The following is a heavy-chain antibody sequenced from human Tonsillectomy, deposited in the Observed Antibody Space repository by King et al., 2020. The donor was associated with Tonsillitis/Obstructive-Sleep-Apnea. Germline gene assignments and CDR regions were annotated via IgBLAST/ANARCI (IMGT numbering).Heavy chain of an antibody. J-gene: IGHJ2*01. CDR2: IYTSGST. V-gene: IGHV4-4*07. Sequence: VQLQESGPGLVKPSETLSLTCSVSGGSISSYYWTWIRQPAGKGLEWIGRIYTSGSTNYNPSLKSRVTMSVDTSKNQFSLKLRSVTAADTAVYYCARARWARTTVVTRYWYFDLWGRGTLVTVSS. D-gene: IGHD4-23*01. CDR1: GGSISSYY. CDR3: ARARWARTTVVTRYWYFDL.